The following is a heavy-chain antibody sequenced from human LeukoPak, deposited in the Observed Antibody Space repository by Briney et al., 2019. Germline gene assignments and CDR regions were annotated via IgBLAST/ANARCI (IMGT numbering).Heavy chain of an antibody. Sequence: ASVKVSCKASGYTFTGYYMHWVRQAPGQGLEWMGWINPNSGGTNYAQKFQGRVTMTRDTSISTAYMELSRLRSDDTAVYYCARDRSPGDSGSYSPYYMDVWGKGTTVTISS. CDR1: GYTFTGYY. D-gene: IGHD3-10*01. CDR3: ARDRSPGDSGSYSPYYMDV. CDR2: INPNSGGT. V-gene: IGHV1-2*02. J-gene: IGHJ6*03.